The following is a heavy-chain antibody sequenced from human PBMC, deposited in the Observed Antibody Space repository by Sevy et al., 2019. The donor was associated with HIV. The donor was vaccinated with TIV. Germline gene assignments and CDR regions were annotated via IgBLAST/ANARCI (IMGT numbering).Heavy chain of an antibody. D-gene: IGHD3-16*02. CDR1: GFTFSSYS. J-gene: IGHJ3*02. CDR2: ISSSSSYI. V-gene: IGHV3-21*01. Sequence: GGSLRLSCAASGFTFSSYSMNWVRQAPGKGLEWVSSISSSSSYIYYAVSVKGRFTISRDNAKNSLYLQMNSLRAEDTAVYYCAKLRLGELSSDAFDIWGQGTMVTVSS. CDR3: AKLRLGELSSDAFDI.